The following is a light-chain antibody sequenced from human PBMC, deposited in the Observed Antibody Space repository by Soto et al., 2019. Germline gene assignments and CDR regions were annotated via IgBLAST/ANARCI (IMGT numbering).Light chain of an antibody. CDR3: QQCASSPLT. J-gene: IGKJ4*01. Sequence: EIVLTQSPGTLSLSPGERATLSCRASQSVGNDYLAWFQQRPGQAPRLLIDDASRRATGIPDRFSGSGSGTDFTHTISRLEPEDFAVYYCQQCASSPLTFGGGTRVEIK. CDR1: QSVGNDY. CDR2: DAS. V-gene: IGKV3-20*01.